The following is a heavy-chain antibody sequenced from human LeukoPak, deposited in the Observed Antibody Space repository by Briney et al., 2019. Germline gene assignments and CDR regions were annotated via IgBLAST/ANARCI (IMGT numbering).Heavy chain of an antibody. Sequence: PSETLSLTCTVSGGSISSYYWSWIRQPPGKGLEWIGYIYYSGSTNYNPSLKSRVTISVDTSKNQFSLKLSSVTAADTAVYYCARTGYCSSTSCLNWFDPWGQGTLVTVAS. J-gene: IGHJ5*02. D-gene: IGHD2-2*01. V-gene: IGHV4-59*08. CDR3: ARTGYCSSTSCLNWFDP. CDR1: GGSISSYY. CDR2: IYYSGST.